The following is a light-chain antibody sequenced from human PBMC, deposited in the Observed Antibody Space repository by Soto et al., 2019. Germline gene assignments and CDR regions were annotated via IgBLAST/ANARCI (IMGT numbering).Light chain of an antibody. V-gene: IGKV3-11*01. CDR1: QSVRSS. CDR3: QQRSDWPPSLT. J-gene: IGKJ4*01. CDR2: ATS. Sequence: EIVLTQSPATLSLSPGERGTLSCRASQSVRSSLAWYQHKPGQAPRLLIYATSHRATDIPSRFSGSGSETDFTLTLSSLGPEDFAVYYCQQRSDWPPSLTFGGGTKVEIK.